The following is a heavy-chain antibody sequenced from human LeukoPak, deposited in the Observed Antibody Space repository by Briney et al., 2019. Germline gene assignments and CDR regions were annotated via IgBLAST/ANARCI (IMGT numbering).Heavy chain of an antibody. J-gene: IGHJ6*03. CDR1: GFTFSSYA. V-gene: IGHV3-30*04. D-gene: IGHD4-11*01. CDR3: ARDQSSVGYSNAGYYYYMGV. CDR2: ISYDGSNK. Sequence: GGSLRLSCAASGFTFSSYAMHWVRQAPGKGLEWVAVISYDGSNKYYADSVKGRFTISRDNSKNTLYLQMNSLRAEDTAVYYCARDQSSVGYSNAGYYYYMGVWGKGTTVTVSS.